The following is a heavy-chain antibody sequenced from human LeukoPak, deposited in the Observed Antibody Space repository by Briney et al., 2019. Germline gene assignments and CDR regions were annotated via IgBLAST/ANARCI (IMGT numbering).Heavy chain of an antibody. J-gene: IGHJ4*02. Sequence: GGSLRLSCAASGFTFGSYAMHWVRQAPGKGLEWVAVISYDGSNKYYADSVKGRFTISKDNSKNTLYLQMNSLRAEDTAVYYCARSDGFLEWLSHFDYWGQGTLVTVSS. CDR2: ISYDGSNK. CDR1: GFTFGSYA. V-gene: IGHV3-30-3*01. D-gene: IGHD3-3*01. CDR3: ARSDGFLEWLSHFDY.